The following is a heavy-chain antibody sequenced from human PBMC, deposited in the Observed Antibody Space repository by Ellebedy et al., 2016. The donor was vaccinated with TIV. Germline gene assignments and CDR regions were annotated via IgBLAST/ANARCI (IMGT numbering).Heavy chain of an antibody. Sequence: KVSCKGSGYSFARYWIVWVRQMPGKGLEWMGIIYPGDSDTRYSASFQGQVTISADRSISTAYLQWSSLKASDSAMYYCARYGVSGTTMSWFDPWGQGTLVTVSS. V-gene: IGHV5-51*01. CDR3: ARYGVSGTTMSWFDP. CDR1: GYSFARYW. D-gene: IGHD1-7*01. CDR2: IYPGDSDT. J-gene: IGHJ5*02.